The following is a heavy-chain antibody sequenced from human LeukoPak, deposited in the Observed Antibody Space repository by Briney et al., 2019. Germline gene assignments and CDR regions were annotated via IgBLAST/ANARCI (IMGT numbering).Heavy chain of an antibody. J-gene: IGHJ4*02. D-gene: IGHD4/OR15-4a*01. V-gene: IGHV3-7*03. Sequence: GGSLRLSCAASGFTFSSYWMSWVRQAPGKWLEWVANIKQDGSEKYYVDSVKGRFTISRDNAKNSLYLQMNSLRAEDTAVYYCARRAGAYSHPYDYWGQGTLVTVSS. CDR2: IKQDGSEK. CDR3: ARRAGAYSHPYDY. CDR1: GFTFSSYW.